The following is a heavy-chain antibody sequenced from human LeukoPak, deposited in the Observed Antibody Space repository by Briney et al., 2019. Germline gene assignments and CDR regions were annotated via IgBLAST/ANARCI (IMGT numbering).Heavy chain of an antibody. J-gene: IGHJ4*02. D-gene: IGHD3-22*01. CDR3: ARVDYDSSGSYYVYYFDY. CDR1: GFTFDDYA. V-gene: IGHV3-9*01. CDR2: ISWNSGSI. Sequence: GRSLRLSCAASGFTFDDYAMHWVRQAPGKGLEWVSGISWNSGSIGYADSVKGRFTISRDNAKNTLYLQMNSLRAEDTAVYYCARVDYDSSGSYYVYYFDYWGQGTLVTVSS.